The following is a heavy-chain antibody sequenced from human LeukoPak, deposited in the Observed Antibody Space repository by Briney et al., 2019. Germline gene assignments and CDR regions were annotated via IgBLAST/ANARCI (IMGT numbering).Heavy chain of an antibody. CDR1: GGSISTSNYY. D-gene: IGHD4-11*01. CDR3: ASLKGTTPFSRNFDF. CDR2: IFYSGST. J-gene: IGHJ4*02. Sequence: PSETLSLTCTVSGGSISTSNYYWGWIRQPPGKGLEWIGNIFYSGSTYYSPSLRSRVTISLDTSRNQFSLKLNSVTAADTAMYYCASLKGTTPFSRNFDFWGQGILVTVSS. V-gene: IGHV4-39*07.